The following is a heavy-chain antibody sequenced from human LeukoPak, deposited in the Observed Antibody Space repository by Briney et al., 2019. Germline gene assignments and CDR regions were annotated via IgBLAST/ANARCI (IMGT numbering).Heavy chain of an antibody. J-gene: IGHJ4*02. CDR3: ASYYYGSGSYYKVAY. Sequence: SETLSLTCTVSGVSISRYYWSWIRQPPGKGLEWIGYIYHSGSTNYNPSLKSRATISVDTSKNQFSLKLSSVTAADTAVYYCASYYYGSGSYYKVAYWGQGTLVTVSS. D-gene: IGHD3-10*01. CDR1: GVSISRYY. CDR2: IYHSGST. V-gene: IGHV4-59*12.